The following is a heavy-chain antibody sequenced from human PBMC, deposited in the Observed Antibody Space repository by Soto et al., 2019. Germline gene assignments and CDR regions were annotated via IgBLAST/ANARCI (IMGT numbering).Heavy chain of an antibody. CDR3: AREVVVVAATGSFDY. D-gene: IGHD2-15*01. CDR2: IIPILGIA. V-gene: IGHV1-69*08. Sequence: QVQLVQSGAEVKKPGSSVKVSCKASGGTFSSYTISWVRQAPGQGLEWMGRIIPILGIANYAQKFQGRVTITADKSTSTASMELSSLRSEDTAVYYCAREVVVVAATGSFDYWGQGTLVTVSS. J-gene: IGHJ4*02. CDR1: GGTFSSYT.